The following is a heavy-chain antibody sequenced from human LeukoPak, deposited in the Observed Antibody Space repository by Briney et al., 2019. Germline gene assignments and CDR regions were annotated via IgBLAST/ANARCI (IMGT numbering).Heavy chain of an antibody. V-gene: IGHV1-46*01. CDR2: INPSGGST. D-gene: IGHD4-11*01. Sequence: ASVKVSCKASGYTFTSYYMHWVRQAPGQGLEWTGIINPSGGSTSYAQKFQGRVTMTRDTSTSTVYMELSSLRSEDTAVYYCARVDSIVNFDYWGQGTLVTVSS. CDR1: GYTFTSYY. J-gene: IGHJ4*02. CDR3: ARVDSIVNFDY.